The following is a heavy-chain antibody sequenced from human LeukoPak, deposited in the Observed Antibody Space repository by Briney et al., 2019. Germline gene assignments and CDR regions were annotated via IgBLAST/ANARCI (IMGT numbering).Heavy chain of an antibody. CDR3: AAGPWELDF. CDR2: IYNGGNT. J-gene: IGHJ4*02. Sequence: SETLSLTCTVSGVSINTYYASWIRQAPGKGLEFTGFIYNGGNTNYNPSLKSRATISVDTSNNQFSLRLTSVTAADTAMYYCAAGPWELDFWGQGTLVTVSS. V-gene: IGHV4-4*09. D-gene: IGHD1-26*01. CDR1: GVSINTYY.